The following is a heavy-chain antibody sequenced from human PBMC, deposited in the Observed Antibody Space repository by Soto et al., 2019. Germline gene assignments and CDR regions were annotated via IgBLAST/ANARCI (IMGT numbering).Heavy chain of an antibody. CDR3: ARDPTPITMVRGVIMDYYYYGMDV. J-gene: IGHJ6*02. Sequence: QVQLVQSGAEVKKPGSSVKVSCKASGGTFSSYAISGVRQAPGQGLEWMGGILPIFGTANYAQKFQGRVTITADESTSTAYMELSSLRSEDTAVYYCARDPTPITMVRGVIMDYYYYGMDVWGQGTTVTVSS. D-gene: IGHD3-10*01. CDR2: ILPIFGTA. CDR1: GGTFSSYA. V-gene: IGHV1-69*01.